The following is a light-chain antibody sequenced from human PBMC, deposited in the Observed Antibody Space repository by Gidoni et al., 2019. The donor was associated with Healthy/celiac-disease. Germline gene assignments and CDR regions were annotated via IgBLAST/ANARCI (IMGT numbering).Light chain of an antibody. CDR1: RSDVGGSNY. J-gene: IGLJ2*01. CDR3: SSYTSSSTLV. Sequence: QSPLTQPASASGSPGQSITISCTGTRSDVGGSNYVSWYQQHPGKAPKPMIYDVSNRPSGVSNRFSGSKSGNTASLTISGLQAEDEADYYCSSYTSSSTLVFGGGTKLTVL. CDR2: DVS. V-gene: IGLV2-14*01.